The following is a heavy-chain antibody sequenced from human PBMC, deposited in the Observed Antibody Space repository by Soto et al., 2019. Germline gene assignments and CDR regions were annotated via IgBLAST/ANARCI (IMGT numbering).Heavy chain of an antibody. CDR2: ISGKNGNT. CDR3: XXXXXXXXXVPDYGXDX. Sequence: QVQLVQSGVEVKKPGASVKVSCKASGYTFISHGISWVRQAPGQGLEWMGWISGKNGNTNYAQKLQGRVTLTTDTXXXXAYMELRXXXXXXXXXXXXXXXXXXXXXVPDYGXDX. CDR1: GYTFISHG. V-gene: IGHV1-18*04. J-gene: IGHJ6*01.